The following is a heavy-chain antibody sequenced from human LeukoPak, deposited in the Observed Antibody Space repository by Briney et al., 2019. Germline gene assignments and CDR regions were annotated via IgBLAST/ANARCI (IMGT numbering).Heavy chain of an antibody. D-gene: IGHD2-2*01. Sequence: GGSLRLSCAASGFTFSSYGMSWVRQAPGKGLEWVAAIWYDGSNKYYVDSVKGRFTISRDNSKNTLYLQMNGLRAEDTAVYYCARGVCSSISCYYFDYWGQGTLVTVSS. CDR3: ARGVCSSISCYYFDY. CDR2: IWYDGSNK. J-gene: IGHJ4*02. V-gene: IGHV3-33*07. CDR1: GFTFSSYG.